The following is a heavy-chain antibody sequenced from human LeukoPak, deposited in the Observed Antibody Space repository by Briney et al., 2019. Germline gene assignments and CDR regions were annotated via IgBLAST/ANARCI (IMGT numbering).Heavy chain of an antibody. J-gene: IGHJ4*02. Sequence: GGSLRLSCAASGFTFRSYWMSWGRQVPGKGLEWVANIKEDGSEKYYVDSVKGRFTISRDNAKNSLHLQMNSLRAEDTAVYYCVRDHGGHPDYWGQGTLVTVSS. CDR2: IKEDGSEK. V-gene: IGHV3-7*01. D-gene: IGHD3-10*01. CDR3: VRDHGGHPDY. CDR1: GFTFRSYW.